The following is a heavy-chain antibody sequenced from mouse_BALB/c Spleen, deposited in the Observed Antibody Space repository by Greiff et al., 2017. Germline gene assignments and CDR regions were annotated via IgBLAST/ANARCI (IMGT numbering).Heavy chain of an antibody. J-gene: IGHJ4*01. V-gene: IGHV5-4*02. Sequence: EVKLMESGGGLVKPGGSLKLSCAASGFTFSDYYMYWVRQTPEKRLEWVATISDGGSYTYYPDSVKGRFTISRDNAKNNLYLQMSSLKSEDTAMYYCARQGRYDGRDYYAMDYWGQGTSVTVSS. D-gene: IGHD2-14*01. CDR1: GFTFSDYY. CDR3: ARQGRYDGRDYYAMDY. CDR2: ISDGGSYT.